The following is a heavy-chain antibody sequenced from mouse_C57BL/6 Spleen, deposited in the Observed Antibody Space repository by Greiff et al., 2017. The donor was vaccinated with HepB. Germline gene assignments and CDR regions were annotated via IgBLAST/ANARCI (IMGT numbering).Heavy chain of an antibody. V-gene: IGHV1-82*01. Sequence: VQLQQSGPELVKPGASVKISCKASGYAFSSSWMNWVKQRPGKGLEWIGRIYPGDGDTNYNGKFKGKATLTADKSSSTADMQLSSLTSEDSAVYFCARWAYGNYGYYFDYWGQGTTLTVSS. J-gene: IGHJ2*01. D-gene: IGHD2-1*01. CDR3: ARWAYGNYGYYFDY. CDR1: GYAFSSSW. CDR2: IYPGDGDT.